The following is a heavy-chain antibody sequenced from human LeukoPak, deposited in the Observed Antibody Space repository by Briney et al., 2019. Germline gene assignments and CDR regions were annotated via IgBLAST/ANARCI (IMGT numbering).Heavy chain of an antibody. J-gene: IGHJ4*02. V-gene: IGHV4-34*01. Sequence: SETLSLTCAVYGGSFSGYYWSWIRQPPGKGLEWIGEINHSGSTNYNPSLKSRVTISVDTSKNQFSLKLSSVTAADTAVYYCARAITCSSTSCYIDYWGQGTLVTVSS. D-gene: IGHD2-2*02. CDR2: INHSGST. CDR3: ARAITCSSTSCYIDY. CDR1: GGSFSGYY.